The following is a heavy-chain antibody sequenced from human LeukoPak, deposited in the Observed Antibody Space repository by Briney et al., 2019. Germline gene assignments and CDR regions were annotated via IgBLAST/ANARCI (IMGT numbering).Heavy chain of an antibody. J-gene: IGHJ6*03. CDR2: INHSGST. D-gene: IGHD5-12*01. CDR3: ARSLGSGYWYYYYYYMDV. CDR1: GVSFSGYY. Sequence: SETLSLTCAVYGVSFSGYYWSWIRQSPGQGLEWVGEINHSGSTSYDPSLKSRVTISVDTSKNQFSLNLSAETAADTAGYYRARSLGSGYWYYYYYYMDVWGKGTTVTVSS. V-gene: IGHV4-34*01.